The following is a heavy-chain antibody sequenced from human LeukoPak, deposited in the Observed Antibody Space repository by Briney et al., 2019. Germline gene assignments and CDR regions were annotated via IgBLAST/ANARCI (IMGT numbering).Heavy chain of an antibody. D-gene: IGHD3-3*01. Sequence: SETLSLTCTVSGGSISSSSYYWGWVRQPPGTGLEWIGSIYYSGNTYYNPSLKSRVTISVDTSKNQFSLKLSSVTAADTAVYYCARLYDFWSGDHNWFDPWGQGTLVTVSS. J-gene: IGHJ5*02. CDR3: ARLYDFWSGDHNWFDP. V-gene: IGHV4-39*01. CDR1: GGSISSSSYY. CDR2: IYYSGNT.